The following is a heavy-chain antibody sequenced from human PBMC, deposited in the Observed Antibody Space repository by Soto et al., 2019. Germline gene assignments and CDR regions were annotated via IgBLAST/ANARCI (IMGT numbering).Heavy chain of an antibody. CDR1: GFTFSSYS. J-gene: IGHJ6*02. CDR3: ARDPSGYDYYYGMDV. D-gene: IGHD5-12*01. V-gene: IGHV3-48*02. CDR2: ISSSSSTI. Sequence: GGSLRLSCAASGFTFSSYSMNWVRQAPGKGLEWVSYISSSSSTIYYADSVKGRFTISRDNAKNSLYLQMNSLRDEDTAVYYCARDPSGYDYYYGMDVWGQGTTVTVSS.